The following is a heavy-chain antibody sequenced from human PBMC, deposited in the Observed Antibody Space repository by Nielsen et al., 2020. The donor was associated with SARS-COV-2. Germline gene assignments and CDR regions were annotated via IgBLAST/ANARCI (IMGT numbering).Heavy chain of an antibody. J-gene: IGHJ4*02. V-gene: IGHV1-18*01. CDR3: AREGFGGGTTDY. Sequence: ASVTVSCKASGYTFTSYGISWVRQAPGQGLEWMGWISAYNGNINYAQKLQGRVTMTTDTSTSTAYMELRSLRSDDTAVYYCAREGFGGGTTDYWGQGTLVTVSS. CDR1: GYTFTSYG. CDR2: ISAYNGNI. D-gene: IGHD1-14*01.